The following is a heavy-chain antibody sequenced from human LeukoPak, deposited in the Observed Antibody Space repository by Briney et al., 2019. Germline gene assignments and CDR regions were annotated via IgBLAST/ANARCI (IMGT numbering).Heavy chain of an antibody. Sequence: GGSLRLSCVGSGFTFSRYWMSWVRQAPGKGLEWVANIKQDGSEKYYVDSVKGRFTISRDNAKNSLYLQMNSLRAEDTTVYYCARVDNWNDGWAFDIWGQGTMVTVSS. CDR1: GFTFSRYW. J-gene: IGHJ3*02. D-gene: IGHD1-20*01. CDR3: ARVDNWNDGWAFDI. V-gene: IGHV3-7*01. CDR2: IKQDGSEK.